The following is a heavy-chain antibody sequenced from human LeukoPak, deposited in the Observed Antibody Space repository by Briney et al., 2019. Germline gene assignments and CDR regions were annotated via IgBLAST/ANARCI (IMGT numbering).Heavy chain of an antibody. CDR3: ARLEEGYSYGPPNWFDP. V-gene: IGHV3-48*03. D-gene: IGHD5-18*01. CDR1: GFTFSSYE. CDR2: ISSSGSTI. Sequence: GGSLRLSCAASGFTFSSYEMNWVRQAPGKGLEWVSYISSSGSTIYYADSVKGRFTISRDNAKNSLYLQMNSLRAEDTAVYYCARLEEGYSYGPPNWFDPWGQGTLVTVSS. J-gene: IGHJ5*02.